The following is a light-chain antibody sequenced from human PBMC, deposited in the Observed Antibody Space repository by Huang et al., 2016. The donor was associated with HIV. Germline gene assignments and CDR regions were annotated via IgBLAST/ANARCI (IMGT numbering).Light chain of an antibody. Sequence: DIQMTQSASTLSASVGDRVTITCRASQTISNWLAWYQQKPGKAPNLLIYKASTLESGVPSSVSGSGSGTEFTLTISSLQPDDFATYYCHHYNSYSGAFGQGTKVEIK. CDR2: KAS. CDR3: HHYNSYSGA. V-gene: IGKV1-5*03. J-gene: IGKJ1*01. CDR1: QTISNW.